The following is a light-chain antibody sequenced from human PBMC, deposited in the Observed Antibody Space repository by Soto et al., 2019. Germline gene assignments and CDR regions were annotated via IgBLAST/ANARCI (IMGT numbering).Light chain of an antibody. Sequence: DIQMTQSPSTLSASVVDRVTITCRASQSISSWLAWYQQKPGEAPNLLIYHASTLKSGVPSRFSGSGSGTEFALTISSLQPDDFATYYCQQYETFLKTFGQGTKVDIK. CDR2: HAS. CDR3: QQYETFLKT. V-gene: IGKV1-5*01. J-gene: IGKJ1*01. CDR1: QSISSW.